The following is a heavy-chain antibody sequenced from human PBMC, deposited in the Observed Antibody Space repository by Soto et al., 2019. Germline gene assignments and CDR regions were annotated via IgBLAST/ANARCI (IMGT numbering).Heavy chain of an antibody. Sequence: KTGGSLRLSCAASGFTFSSYSMNWVRQAPGKGLEWVSSISSSSSYIYYADSVKGRFTISRDNAKNSLYLQMNSLRAEDTAVYYCATDKLRYFDCTYHFDYWGQGTLVTVYS. D-gene: IGHD3-9*01. CDR1: GFTFSSYS. CDR3: ATDKLRYFDCTYHFDY. J-gene: IGHJ4*02. CDR2: ISSSSSYI. V-gene: IGHV3-21*01.